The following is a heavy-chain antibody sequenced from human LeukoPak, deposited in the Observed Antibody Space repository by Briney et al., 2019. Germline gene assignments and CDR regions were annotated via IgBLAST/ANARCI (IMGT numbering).Heavy chain of an antibody. CDR3: ARGPMVRGVFQH. D-gene: IGHD3-10*01. Sequence: SETLSLTCTVSGGSISSSSYYWSWIRQPPGKGLEWIGEINHSGSTNYNPSLKSRVTISVDTSKNQFSLKLSSVTAADTAVYYCARGPMVRGVFQHWGQGTLVTVSS. CDR1: GGSISSSSYY. V-gene: IGHV4-39*07. CDR2: INHSGST. J-gene: IGHJ1*01.